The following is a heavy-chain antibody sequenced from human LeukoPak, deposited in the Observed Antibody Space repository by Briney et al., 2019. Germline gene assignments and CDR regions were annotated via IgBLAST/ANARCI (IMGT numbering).Heavy chain of an antibody. CDR3: ARNSAMEQWLPLDY. D-gene: IGHD6-19*01. J-gene: IGHJ4*02. CDR2: INSDESST. Sequence: PGGSLRLSCAASGFTFSSYWMHWVRQTPGKGLVWVSRINSDESSTSYADSVKGRFTISRDNAKNTLFLQMNSLRAEDTAVYYCARNSAMEQWLPLDYWGQGTLVTVSS. V-gene: IGHV3-74*01. CDR1: GFTFSSYW.